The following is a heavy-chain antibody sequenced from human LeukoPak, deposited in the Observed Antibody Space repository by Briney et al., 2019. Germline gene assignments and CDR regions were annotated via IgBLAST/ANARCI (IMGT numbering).Heavy chain of an antibody. D-gene: IGHD3-16*02. V-gene: IGHV4-34*01. CDR1: GGSLSGYY. CDR2: INHSGST. Sequence: SETLSLTCAVYGGSLSGYYWSWIRQPPGKGLEWIGEINHSGSTNYNPSLKSRVTISVDTSKNQFSLKLSSVTAADTAVYYCARRRLEILWGSYRYPPYYFDYWGQGTLVTVSS. J-gene: IGHJ4*02. CDR3: ARRRLEILWGSYRYPPYYFDY.